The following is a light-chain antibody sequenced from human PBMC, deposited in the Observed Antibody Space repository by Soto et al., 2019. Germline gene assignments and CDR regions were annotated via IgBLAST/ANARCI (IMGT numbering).Light chain of an antibody. CDR1: QNIRDA. CDR2: AAS. V-gene: IGKV1-6*02. J-gene: IGKJ1*01. CDR3: LQDYDYPRT. Sequence: IQMTQSPSSLSASVGGRVTITCRASQNIRDALGWYQQKAGKAPNLLISAASRLQGGVPSRFSGRGSGTDFTLTISSLQPEDFATYYCLQDYDYPRTFGQGTKVDIK.